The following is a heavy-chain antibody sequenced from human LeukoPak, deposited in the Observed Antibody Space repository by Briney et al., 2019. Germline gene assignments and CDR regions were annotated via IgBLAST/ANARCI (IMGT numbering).Heavy chain of an antibody. J-gene: IGHJ4*02. D-gene: IGHD5-24*01. CDR2: INSDGSST. CDR3: ARDRRREMATMSIDY. CDR1: GFTFSSYW. Sequence: PGGSLRLSCAASGFTFSSYWMHWVRQGPGKGLVGVSRINSDGSSTSYADSVKGRFTISRDNAKNTLYLQMNSLRAEDTAVYYCARDRRREMATMSIDYWGQGTLVTVSS. V-gene: IGHV3-74*01.